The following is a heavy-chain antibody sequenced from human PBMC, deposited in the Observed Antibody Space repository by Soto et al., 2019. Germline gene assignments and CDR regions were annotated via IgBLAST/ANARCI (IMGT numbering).Heavy chain of an antibody. CDR3: AKQPLKVPLRFDY. CDR1: GFTFSTYA. D-gene: IGHD6-25*01. V-gene: IGHV3-23*01. J-gene: IGHJ4*02. Sequence: EVQLLESGGGLVQPGGSLRLSCAASGFTFSTYAMAWVRQAPGKRLEWVSSISSSSGSTFYADSVKGRFTISRYNSENTLSLQMNSLRAEDTAVYYCAKQPLKVPLRFDYWGQGTLVTVSS. CDR2: ISSSSGST.